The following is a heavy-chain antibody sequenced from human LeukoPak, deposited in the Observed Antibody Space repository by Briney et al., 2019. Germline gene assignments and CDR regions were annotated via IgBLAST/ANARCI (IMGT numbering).Heavy chain of an antibody. Sequence: GGSLRFSCAASGFTFSSYSMNWVRQAPGKGLEWVSSISSSSSYIYYADSVKGRFTVSRDNAKNSLYLQMNSLRAEDTAVYYCASEYYYDSSGYYYVSSYFDYWGQGTLVTVSS. J-gene: IGHJ4*02. CDR2: ISSSSSYI. CDR3: ASEYYYDSSGYYYVSSYFDY. V-gene: IGHV3-21*01. CDR1: GFTFSSYS. D-gene: IGHD3-22*01.